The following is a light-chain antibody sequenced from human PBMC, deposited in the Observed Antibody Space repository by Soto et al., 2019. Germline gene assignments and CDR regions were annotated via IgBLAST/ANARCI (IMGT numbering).Light chain of an antibody. J-gene: IGKJ4*01. CDR1: QSISSW. V-gene: IGKV1-12*01. Sequence: IRMTQPSSFVAESVVDRVTITYLASQSISSWLAWYQQKPGKAPKLLIYAASSLQSGVPSRFSGGATGTDFTLTITSLQPEDFATYYCQQNYSGPLTFGGGTKVDIK. CDR3: QQNYSGPLT. CDR2: AAS.